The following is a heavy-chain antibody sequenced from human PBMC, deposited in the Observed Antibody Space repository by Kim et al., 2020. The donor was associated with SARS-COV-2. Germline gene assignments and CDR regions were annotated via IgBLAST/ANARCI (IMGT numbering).Heavy chain of an antibody. CDR3: ARVRIQLWFGYFDY. D-gene: IGHD5-18*01. CDR1: GFTFSSYA. V-gene: IGHV3-30*04. Sequence: GGSLRLSCAASGFTFSSYAMHWVRQAPGKGLEWVAVISYDGSNKYYADSVKGRFTISRDNSKNTLYLQMNSLRAEDTAVYYCARVRIQLWFGYFDYWGQGTLVTVSS. CDR2: ISYDGSNK. J-gene: IGHJ4*02.